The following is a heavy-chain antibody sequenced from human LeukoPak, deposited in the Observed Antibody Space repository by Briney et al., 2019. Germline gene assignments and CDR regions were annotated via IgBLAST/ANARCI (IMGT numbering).Heavy chain of an antibody. CDR2: INHSGST. Sequence: SSETLSLTCAVFGGSFSAYYWNWIRQPPGKGLEWIGEINHSGSTNYNPSLKSRVTISVKTSKNQFSLKLRSVTAADTAVYYCARVTGYTIEDYFDYWGQGTLVTVSS. V-gene: IGHV4-34*01. D-gene: IGHD3-9*01. CDR1: GGSFSAYY. J-gene: IGHJ4*02. CDR3: ARVTGYTIEDYFDY.